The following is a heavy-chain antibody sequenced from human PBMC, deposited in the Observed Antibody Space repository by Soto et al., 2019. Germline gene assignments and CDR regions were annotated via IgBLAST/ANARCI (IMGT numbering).Heavy chain of an antibody. J-gene: IGHJ4*02. D-gene: IGHD3-22*01. V-gene: IGHV6-1*01. Sequence: PWRTLSLTCAMSGDRVSSNSAAWNWIRQYPARGLEGLGRTYYRSKWYNDYAVSVKSRITITPDTSKNQFSLKLSSVTAADTAVYYCARGSGYYYQNYYFDYWGQGTLVTVSS. CDR3: ARGSGYYYQNYYFDY. CDR1: GDRVSSNSAA. CDR2: TYYRSKWYN.